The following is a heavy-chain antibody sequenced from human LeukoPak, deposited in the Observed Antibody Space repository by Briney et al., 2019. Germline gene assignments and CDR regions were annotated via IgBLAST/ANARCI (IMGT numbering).Heavy chain of an antibody. CDR3: ASGRQLGY. Sequence: GGSLRLSCAASGFTFSNYWRSWVRQAPGKGLEWVANIKEGGSEKYYVESVKGRFTTSRDNATNSLYLQINSLRAEDTAVYYCASGRQLGYWGPGTLVTVSS. D-gene: IGHD6-13*01. V-gene: IGHV3-7*01. CDR2: IKEGGSEK. CDR1: GFTFSNYW. J-gene: IGHJ4*02.